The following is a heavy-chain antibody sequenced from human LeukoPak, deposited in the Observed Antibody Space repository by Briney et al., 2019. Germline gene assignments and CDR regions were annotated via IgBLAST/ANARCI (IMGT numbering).Heavy chain of an antibody. D-gene: IGHD4-17*01. V-gene: IGHV3-7*01. CDR2: IKQDGSEK. CDR1: GFTFSSCW. J-gene: IGHJ5*02. Sequence: GGSLRLSCAASGFTFSSCWMSWVRQAPGKGLEWVANIKQDGSEKYYVDSVKGRFTISRGNARNSLFLQMNSLRAEDTAVYYCARRGDYENWFDPWGQGTLVTVSS. CDR3: ARRGDYENWFDP.